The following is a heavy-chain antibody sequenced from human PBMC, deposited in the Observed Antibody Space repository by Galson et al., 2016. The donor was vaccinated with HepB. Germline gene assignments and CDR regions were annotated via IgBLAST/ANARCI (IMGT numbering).Heavy chain of an antibody. CDR2: IYGGGTT. CDR3: ARGYGMDV. CDR1: GFTVSSNY. Sequence: SLRLSCAASGFTVSSNYMSWVRQAPGKGLEWVSVIYGGGTTYYADSVKDTFTISRDNPKNTVHLQMTSLRVEDTAVYYCARGYGMDVWGQGTTVTVSS. J-gene: IGHJ6*02. V-gene: IGHV3-66*01.